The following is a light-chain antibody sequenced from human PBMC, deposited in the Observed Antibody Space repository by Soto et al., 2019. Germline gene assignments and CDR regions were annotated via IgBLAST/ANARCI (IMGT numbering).Light chain of an antibody. CDR3: QQFNNYPWT. Sequence: DIQMTQSPSTLSASVGDRVTITCRASQSISSWLAWYQQKPGKAPKLLIYKASSLESGVPSGFSGSGSGTEFTLTISSLQTDDFATYYCQQFNNYPWTCGQGTRVEIK. CDR1: QSISSW. V-gene: IGKV1-5*03. CDR2: KAS. J-gene: IGKJ1*01.